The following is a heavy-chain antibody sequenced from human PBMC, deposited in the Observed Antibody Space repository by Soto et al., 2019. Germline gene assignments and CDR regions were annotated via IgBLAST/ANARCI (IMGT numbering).Heavy chain of an antibody. CDR3: ARDLDGQLSDY. CDR1: GYAFTSYG. CDR2: ISAYNGNI. Sequence: ASVKVSCKASGYAFTSYGISWVRQAPGQGLEWMGWISAYNGNINYAQKLQGRVTMTTDTSTSTAYMELRSLRSDDTAVYYCARDLDGQLSDYWGQGTLVTVSS. J-gene: IGHJ4*02. V-gene: IGHV1-18*01. D-gene: IGHD1-1*01.